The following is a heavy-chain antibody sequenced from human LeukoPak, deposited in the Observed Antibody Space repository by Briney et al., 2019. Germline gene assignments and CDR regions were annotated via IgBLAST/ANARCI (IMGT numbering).Heavy chain of an antibody. CDR2: ISGSGGST. CDR1: GFTFSNAW. J-gene: IGHJ6*02. Sequence: PGGSLRLSCAASGFTFSNAWMNWVRQAPGKGLEWVSAISGSGGSTYYADSVKGRFTISRDNSKNTLYLQMNSLRAEDTAVYYCAKAEGGGILEWLSRAWCYGMDVWGQGTTVTVSS. D-gene: IGHD3-3*01. V-gene: IGHV3-23*01. CDR3: AKAEGGGILEWLSRAWCYGMDV.